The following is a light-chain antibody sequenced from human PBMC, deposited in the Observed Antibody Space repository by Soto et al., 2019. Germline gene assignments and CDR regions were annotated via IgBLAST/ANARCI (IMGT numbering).Light chain of an antibody. V-gene: IGKV1-39*01. J-gene: IGKJ5*01. CDR2: AAS. CDR3: RQLNSYPIT. CDR1: QSISSY. Sequence: DIQMTQSPSSLSASVGDRVTINCRASQSISSYLNWYQQKPGKAPKLLIYAASSLQSGVPSRFSGSGSGTDFTLTISSLQPEDFATYYCRQLNSYPITFGQGTRLEI.